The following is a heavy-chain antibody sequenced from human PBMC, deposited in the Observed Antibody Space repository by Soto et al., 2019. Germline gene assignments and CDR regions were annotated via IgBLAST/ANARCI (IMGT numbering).Heavy chain of an antibody. Sequence: ASVKVSCKASGGTFSRYAIRWVRHAPGQGLEGMGGVIPIFGTADDAQKFQGRVTITADESTRTAYMELRSLRSEDTAVYYWARVTSTQDFWSGRDAFDIWGQGTMVTVS. CDR2: VIPIFGTA. D-gene: IGHD3-3*01. CDR1: GGTFSRYA. CDR3: ARVTSTQDFWSGRDAFDI. J-gene: IGHJ3*02. V-gene: IGHV1-69*13.